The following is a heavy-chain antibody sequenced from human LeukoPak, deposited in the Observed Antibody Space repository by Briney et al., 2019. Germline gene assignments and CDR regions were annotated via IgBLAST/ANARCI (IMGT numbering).Heavy chain of an antibody. Sequence: SETLSLTCTVSGGSISSYYWSWIRQPPGKGLEWIGYIYYSGSTNYNPSLKSRVTISVDTSKNQFSLKLSSVTAADTAVYYCATPGGGSPKDAFDIWGQGTMVTVSS. J-gene: IGHJ3*02. V-gene: IGHV4-59*08. CDR2: IYYSGST. CDR3: ATPGGGSPKDAFDI. CDR1: GGSISSYY. D-gene: IGHD2-15*01.